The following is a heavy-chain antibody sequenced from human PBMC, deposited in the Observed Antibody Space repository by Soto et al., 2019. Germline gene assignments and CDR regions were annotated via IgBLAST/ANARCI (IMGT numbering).Heavy chain of an antibody. Sequence: GGSLRLSCAASGFTFSDYYMSWIRQAPGKGLEWVSYISSSGSTIYYADSVKGRFTISRDNAKNSLYLQMNSLRAEDTAVYYWARGAPALGTFFGGVRLGRGRVVFDIWGKGTMVTVSS. CDR1: GFTFSDYY. V-gene: IGHV3-11*01. CDR3: ARGAPALGTFFGGVRLGRGRVVFDI. D-gene: IGHD3-3*01. CDR2: ISSSGSTI. J-gene: IGHJ3*02.